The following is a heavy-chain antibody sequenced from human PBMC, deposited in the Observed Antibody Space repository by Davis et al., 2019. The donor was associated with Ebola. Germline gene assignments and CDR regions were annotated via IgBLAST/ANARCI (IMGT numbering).Heavy chain of an antibody. CDR1: GYLFTSYG. Sequence: AASVKVSCKASGYLFTSYGISWVRQAPGQGLEWVGWISAYNGNTEYARKVQGRVTMTTDTSTNTAYMDLRSLRSDDTAVYYCARNVGLTAADLFDHWGQGTLVTVS. D-gene: IGHD6-25*01. J-gene: IGHJ4*02. CDR3: ARNVGLTAADLFDH. V-gene: IGHV1-18*04. CDR2: ISAYNGNT.